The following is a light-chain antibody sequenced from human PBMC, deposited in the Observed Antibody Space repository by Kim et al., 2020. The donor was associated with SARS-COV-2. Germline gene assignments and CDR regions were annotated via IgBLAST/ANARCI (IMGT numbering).Light chain of an antibody. CDR1: QSINTY. CDR2: GAS. CDR3: QQGYST. J-gene: IGKJ2*01. V-gene: IGKV1-39*01. Sequence: DTQMTQSPSSLSASVGDRVTITCRASQSINTYLNWYQQKPVKAPKLLIYGASNLPSGVPSRFSGSGSWTDFTLTITTLQPEDLGTYYCQQGYSTFGQGTKLEI.